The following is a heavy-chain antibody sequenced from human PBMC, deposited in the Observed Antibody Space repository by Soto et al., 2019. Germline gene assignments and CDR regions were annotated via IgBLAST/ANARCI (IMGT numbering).Heavy chain of an antibody. V-gene: IGHV3-15*01. CDR1: GLTFSNVW. Sequence: EVHLVESGGGSVKPGGSLRLSCAASGLTFSNVWMTWVRQSPGKGLVWVGRIKSKSDGETADVAAPVKARFTISRDDSKNTVFLEMNSLKSEDTALYYCAITAMINRDSSTSFDYWGRGTQVTVSS. CDR3: AITAMINRDSSTSFDY. D-gene: IGHD5-18*01. J-gene: IGHJ4*02. CDR2: IKSKSDGETA.